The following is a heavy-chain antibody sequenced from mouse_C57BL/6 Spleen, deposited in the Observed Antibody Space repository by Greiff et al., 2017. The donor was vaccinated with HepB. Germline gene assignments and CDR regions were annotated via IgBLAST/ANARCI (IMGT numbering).Heavy chain of an antibody. CDR1: GFTFSSYG. Sequence: EVKLVESGGDLVKPGGSLKLSCAASGFTFSSYGMSWVRQTPDKRLEWVATISSGGSYTYYPDSVKGRFTISRDNAKNTLYLQMSSLKSEDTAMYYCARRNKGFAYWGQGTLVTVSA. CDR2: ISSGGSYT. J-gene: IGHJ3*01. V-gene: IGHV5-6*02. CDR3: ARRNKGFAY.